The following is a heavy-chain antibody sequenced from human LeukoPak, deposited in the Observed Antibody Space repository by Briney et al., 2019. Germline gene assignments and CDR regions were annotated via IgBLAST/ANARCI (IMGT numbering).Heavy chain of an antibody. CDR2: IYYSGST. D-gene: IGHD2-2*01. Sequence: SETLSLTCTVSGGSISSSSYYWGWIRQPPGTGLEWIGSIYYSGSTYYNPSLKSRVTISVDTSKNQFSLKLSSVTTADTAVYYCARQGYCSSTSCYNFDYWGQGTLVTVSS. CDR1: GGSISSSSYY. CDR3: ARQGYCSSTSCYNFDY. V-gene: IGHV4-39*01. J-gene: IGHJ4*02.